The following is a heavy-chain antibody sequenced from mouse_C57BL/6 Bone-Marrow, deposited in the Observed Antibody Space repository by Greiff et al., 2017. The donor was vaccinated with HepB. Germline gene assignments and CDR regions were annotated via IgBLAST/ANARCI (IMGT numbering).Heavy chain of an antibody. Sequence: QVQLQQSGAELVKPGASVKLSCKASGYTFTSYWMQWVKQRPGQGLEWIGEIDPSDSYTNYNQKFKGKATLTVDTSSSTAYMQLSSLTSEDSAVYYCTVVDYWGQGTTLTVSS. J-gene: IGHJ2*01. CDR1: GYTFTSYW. D-gene: IGHD1-1*01. CDR3: TVVDY. V-gene: IGHV1-50*01. CDR2: IDPSDSYT.